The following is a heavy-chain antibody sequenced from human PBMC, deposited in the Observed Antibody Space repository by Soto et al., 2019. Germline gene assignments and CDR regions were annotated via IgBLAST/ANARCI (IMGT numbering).Heavy chain of an antibody. J-gene: IGHJ4*02. Sequence: KPSGTLALTCAACGGSLTKYDLDWVRQPPWKGLEWIGRVSTSGNVVSKASLRSRLTMSVDTSKNQFSLRLTSVTAADTAVYYCARDNNDFWSLYPLAFDYWGQGALVTVSS. V-gene: IGHV4-59*10. D-gene: IGHD3-3*01. CDR1: GGSLTKYD. CDR2: VSTSGNV. CDR3: ARDNNDFWSLYPLAFDY.